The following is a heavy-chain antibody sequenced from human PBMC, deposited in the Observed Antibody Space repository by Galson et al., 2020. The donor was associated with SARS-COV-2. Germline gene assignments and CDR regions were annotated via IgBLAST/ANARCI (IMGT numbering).Heavy chain of an antibody. V-gene: IGHV3-30-3*01. J-gene: IGHJ6*02. CDR1: GFTFSSYA. CDR2: ISYDGSNK. D-gene: IGHD1-1*01. Sequence: GGSLRLSCAASGFTFSSYAMHWVRQAPGKGLEWVAVISYDGSNKYYADSVKGRFTTSRDNSKNTLYLQMNSLRAEDTAVYYCARAYKGAYYYGMDVWGQGTTVTVSS. CDR3: ARAYKGAYYYGMDV.